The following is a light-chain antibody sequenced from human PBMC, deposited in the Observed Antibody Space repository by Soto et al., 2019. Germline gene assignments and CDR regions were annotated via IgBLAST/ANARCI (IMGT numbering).Light chain of an antibody. J-gene: IGKJ1*01. CDR3: QQRSNWPRT. V-gene: IGKV3-11*01. Sequence: EIVMTQSPATLSVSPGGRATLSCRASQSVSRYLAWYQQKYGQAPRLLIYDASNRATGIPARFSGSGSGTDFTLTIGSLEPEDFAVYYCQQRSNWPRTFGQGTKVDIK. CDR1: QSVSRY. CDR2: DAS.